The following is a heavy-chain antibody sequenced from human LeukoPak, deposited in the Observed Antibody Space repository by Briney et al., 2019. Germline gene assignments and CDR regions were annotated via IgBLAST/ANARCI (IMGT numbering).Heavy chain of an antibody. CDR2: ISYDGSNK. D-gene: IGHD3-9*01. CDR3: AKVFGRYFDNYGMYV. CDR1: GFTFSSYG. V-gene: IGHV3-30*18. Sequence: PGGSLSLSCAASGFTFSSYGMHWVRQAPRRGLEWVAVISYDGSNKYYADSVKGRFTISRDNSKNTLYLQMNSLRAEDTAVCYCAKVFGRYFDNYGMYVWGQRTTVTVSS. J-gene: IGHJ6*02.